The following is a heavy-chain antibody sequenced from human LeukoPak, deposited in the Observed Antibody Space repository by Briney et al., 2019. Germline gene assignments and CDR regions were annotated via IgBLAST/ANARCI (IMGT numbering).Heavy chain of an antibody. D-gene: IGHD1-14*01. CDR1: GGSISSGSYY. CDR3: ARVKAGGYFDY. CDR2: IYTSGST. V-gene: IGHV4-61*02. J-gene: IGHJ4*02. Sequence: SETLSLTCTVSGGSISSGSYYWSWIRQPAGKGLEWIGRIYTSGSTNYNPSLKSRVPISVGTSKNQFSLNLSSVTAADTAVYYCARVKAGGYFDYWGQGTLVTVSS.